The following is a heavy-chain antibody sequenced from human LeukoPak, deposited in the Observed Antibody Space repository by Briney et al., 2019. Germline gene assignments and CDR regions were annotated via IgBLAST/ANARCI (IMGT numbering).Heavy chain of an antibody. CDR1: GYTFTGYY. CDR2: MNPNSGNT. J-gene: IGHJ5*02. CDR3: ATNILVRDIINWFDP. D-gene: IGHD3-10*01. Sequence: GASVKVSCKASGYTFTGYYMHWVRQAPGQGLEWMGWMNPNSGNTGYAQKFQGRVTMTRNTSISTAYMELSSLRYDDTAVYYCATNILVRDIINWFDPWGQGTLVTVSS. V-gene: IGHV1-8*02.